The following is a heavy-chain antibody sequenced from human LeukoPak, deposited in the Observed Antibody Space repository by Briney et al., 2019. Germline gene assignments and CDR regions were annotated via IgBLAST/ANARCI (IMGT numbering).Heavy chain of an antibody. CDR2: IFYSGTA. Sequence: SQTLSLTCTVSGGSISSKTYYWTWIRQDPGKGLEWLGYIFYSGTAYYNPSLKSRVTLSVDTSKNQFSLTLPSVTAADAAVYYCARYNDAFDIWGQGTMVTVSS. CDR1: GGSISSKTYY. D-gene: IGHD1-1*01. CDR3: ARYNDAFDI. J-gene: IGHJ3*02. V-gene: IGHV4-31*03.